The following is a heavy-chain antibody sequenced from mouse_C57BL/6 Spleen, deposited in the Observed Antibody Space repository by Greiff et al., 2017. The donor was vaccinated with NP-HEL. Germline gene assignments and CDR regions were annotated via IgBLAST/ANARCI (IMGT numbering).Heavy chain of an antibody. CDR3: AGGYGSSHWYFDV. Sequence: EVKLQESGPELVKPGASVKISCKASGYSFTGYYMNWVKQSPEKSLEWIGEINPSTGGTTYNQKFKAKATLTVDKSSSTAYMQLKSLTSEDSAVYYCAGGYGSSHWYFDVWGTGTTVTVSS. D-gene: IGHD1-1*01. CDR2: INPSTGGT. V-gene: IGHV1-42*01. J-gene: IGHJ1*03. CDR1: GYSFTGYY.